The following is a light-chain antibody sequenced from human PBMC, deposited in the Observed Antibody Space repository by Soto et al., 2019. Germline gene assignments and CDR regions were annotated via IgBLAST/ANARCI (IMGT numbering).Light chain of an antibody. J-gene: IGLJ1*01. CDR3: TSYTSSFTFV. Sequence: QSALTQPASESGSPGQSITISCTGTSNDVGGYNFVFWYQQHPTKAPKLIIYDVINRPSGVSNRFSGSKSGNMASLTISGLQAEDEADYYCTSYTSSFTFVFGTGTKVTVL. CDR1: SNDVGGYNF. V-gene: IGLV2-14*03. CDR2: DVI.